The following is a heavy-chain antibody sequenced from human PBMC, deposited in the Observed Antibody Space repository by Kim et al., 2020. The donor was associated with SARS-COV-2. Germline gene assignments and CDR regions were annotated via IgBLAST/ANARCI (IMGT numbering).Heavy chain of an antibody. D-gene: IGHD2-2*02. V-gene: IGHV3-48*02. J-gene: IGHJ3*02. CDR2: TI. Sequence: TIYYADSVKGRFTISRDNAKNSLYLQMNSLRDEYTAVYYCARGYTYAFDIWGQGTMVTVSS. CDR3: ARGYTYAFDI.